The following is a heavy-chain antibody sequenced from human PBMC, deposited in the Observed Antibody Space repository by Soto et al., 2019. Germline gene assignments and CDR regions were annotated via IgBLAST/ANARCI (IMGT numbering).Heavy chain of an antibody. V-gene: IGHV3-33*08. CDR2: IWYDGSKT. D-gene: IGHD4-17*01. CDR3: VRDPATVTSYFDY. Sequence: HPGGSMGLSCAASEFTFSRFAMSWVRQDPGKGLEWVALIWYDGSKTYHADSVKGRFAISRDDSKSTLFLQMSSLRVDDTAVYYCVRDPATVTSYFDYWGQGALVTVSS. J-gene: IGHJ4*02. CDR1: EFTFSRFA.